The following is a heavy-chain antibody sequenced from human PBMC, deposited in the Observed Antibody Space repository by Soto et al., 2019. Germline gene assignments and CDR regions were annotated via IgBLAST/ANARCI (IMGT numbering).Heavy chain of an antibody. Sequence: SETLSLTCTVSGGSISSYYWSWIRQPPGKGLEWIGYIYYSGSTNYNPSIKSRVTISVDTSKNQFSLKLSSVTAADTAVYYCARGGATMVRGVIYWFDPWGQGTLVTVSS. CDR3: ARGGATMVRGVIYWFDP. D-gene: IGHD3-10*01. J-gene: IGHJ5*02. V-gene: IGHV4-59*01. CDR2: IYYSGST. CDR1: GGSISSYY.